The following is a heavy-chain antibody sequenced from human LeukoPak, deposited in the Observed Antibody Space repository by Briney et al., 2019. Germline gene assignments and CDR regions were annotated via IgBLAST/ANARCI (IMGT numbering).Heavy chain of an antibody. D-gene: IGHD6-19*01. J-gene: IGHJ3*02. V-gene: IGHV1-8*02. CDR1: GYTLTSYG. CDR2: MNPNSGNT. CDR3: ARAGGSSGSLDAFDI. Sequence: ASVKVSCKASGYTLTSYGINWVRQATGQGLEWMGWMNPNSGNTGYAQKFQGRVTMTRNTSISTAYMELSSLRSEDTAVYYCARAGGSSGSLDAFDIWGQGTMVTVSS.